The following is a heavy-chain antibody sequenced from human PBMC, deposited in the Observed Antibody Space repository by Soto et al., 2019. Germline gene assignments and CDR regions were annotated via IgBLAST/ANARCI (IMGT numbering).Heavy chain of an antibody. V-gene: IGHV3-48*01. CDR3: ARQNTGILTGYYNWFDP. CDR1: GFTFSSYS. D-gene: IGHD3-9*01. CDR2: ISSSSSTI. Sequence: EVQLVESGGGLVQPGGSLRLSCAASGFTFSSYSMNWVRQAPGKGLEWVSYISSSSSTIYYADSVKGRFTISRDNAKNSLYLQMNSLRAEDTAVYYCARQNTGILTGYYNWFDPWGQGTLVTVSS. J-gene: IGHJ5*02.